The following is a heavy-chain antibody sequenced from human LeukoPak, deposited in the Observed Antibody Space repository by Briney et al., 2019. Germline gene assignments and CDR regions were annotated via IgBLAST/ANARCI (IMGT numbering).Heavy chain of an antibody. V-gene: IGHV1-69*13. CDR2: IIPIFGTA. D-gene: IGHD3-10*01. CDR3: ATTGYGSGSYYPY. CDR1: GGTFSSYA. Sequence: SVKVSCKASGGTFSSYAISWVRQAPGQGLEWMGGIIPIFGTANYAQKFQGRVTITADESTSTAYMELSSLRSEDTAVYYCATTGYGSGSYYPYWGQGTLVTVSS. J-gene: IGHJ4*02.